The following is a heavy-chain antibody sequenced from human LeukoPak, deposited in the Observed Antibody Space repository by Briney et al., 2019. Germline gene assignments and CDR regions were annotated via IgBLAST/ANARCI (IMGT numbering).Heavy chain of an antibody. D-gene: IGHD7-27*01. CDR1: GYTFTSYD. CDR3: ARGVRVWAGDHHYYYYMDV. Sequence: GASVKVSCKASGYTFTSYDINWVRQATGQGLEWMGWMNPNSGNTGYAQKFRGRVTMTRNTSISTAYMELSSLRSEDTAVYYCARGVRVWAGDHHYYYYMDVWGKGTTVTVSS. J-gene: IGHJ6*03. CDR2: MNPNSGNT. V-gene: IGHV1-8*01.